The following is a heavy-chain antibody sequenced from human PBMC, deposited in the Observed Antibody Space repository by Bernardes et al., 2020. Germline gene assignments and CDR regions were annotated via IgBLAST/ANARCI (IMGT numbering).Heavy chain of an antibody. D-gene: IGHD5-18*01. V-gene: IGHV3-21*01. J-gene: IGHJ3*02. CDR3: ARDTSRLPNFIDAFDI. CDR1: GFTFSSYS. Sequence: GSLRLSCAASGFTFSSYSMNWVRQAPGKGLEWVSSISSSSSYIYYADSVKGRFTISRDNAKNSLYLQMNSLRAEDTAVYYCARDTSRLPNFIDAFDIWGQGTMVTVSS. CDR2: ISSSSSYI.